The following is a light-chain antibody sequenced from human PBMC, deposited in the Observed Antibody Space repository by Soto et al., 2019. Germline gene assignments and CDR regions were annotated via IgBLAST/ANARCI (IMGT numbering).Light chain of an antibody. J-gene: IGLJ2*01. CDR2: GNI. CDR3: NSYTSSTTLV. CDR1: SSNIGAGYD. Sequence: QSVLTQPPSVSGAPGQRVTISCTGSSSNIGAGYDVHWYQQLPGTAPKLLIYGNINRPSGVPDRFSGSKSGTSASLAITGLQAEDEADYYCNSYTSSTTLVFGGGTKVTVL. V-gene: IGLV1-40*01.